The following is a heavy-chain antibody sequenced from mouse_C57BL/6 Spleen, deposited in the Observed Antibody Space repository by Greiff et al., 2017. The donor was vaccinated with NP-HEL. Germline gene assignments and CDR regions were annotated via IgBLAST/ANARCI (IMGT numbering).Heavy chain of an antibody. CDR3: VRQGGYGNYGYFDV. J-gene: IGHJ1*03. V-gene: IGHV10-1*01. Sequence: EVKLVESGGGLVQPKGSLKLSCAASGFSFNTYAMNWVRQAPGKGLEWVARIRSKSNNYATYYADSVKDRFTISRDDSESMLYLQMNNLKTEDTAMYYCVRQGGYGNYGYFDVWGTGTTVTVSS. CDR1: GFSFNTYA. D-gene: IGHD2-1*01. CDR2: IRSKSNNYAT.